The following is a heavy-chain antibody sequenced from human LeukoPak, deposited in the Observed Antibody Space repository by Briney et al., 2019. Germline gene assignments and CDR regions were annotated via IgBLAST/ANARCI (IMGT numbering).Heavy chain of an antibody. CDR3: ARDWLGATNWFDP. V-gene: IGHV4-30-4*08. Sequence: PSETLSLTCTVSGGSISSGDYYWSWIRQPPGKGLEWIGYIYYSGSTYYNPSLKSRVTISVDTSKSQFSLKLSSVTAADTAVYYCARDWLGATNWFDPWGQGTLVTVSS. CDR2: IYYSGST. J-gene: IGHJ5*02. D-gene: IGHD1-26*01. CDR1: GGSISSGDYY.